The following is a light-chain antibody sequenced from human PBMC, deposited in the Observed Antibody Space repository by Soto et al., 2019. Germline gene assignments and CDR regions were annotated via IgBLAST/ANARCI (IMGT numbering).Light chain of an antibody. CDR1: SSDVGSYNL. J-gene: IGLJ2*01. Sequence: QSVLTQPASVSGSPGQSITISCTGTSSDVGSYNLVSWYQQHPGKAPKLMIFEGSKRPSGVSNRFSGSKSGNTASLTISGLQAEDEAEYYCCSYAGSRTLIFGGGTQLTVL. CDR3: CSYAGSRTLI. CDR2: EGS. V-gene: IGLV2-23*01.